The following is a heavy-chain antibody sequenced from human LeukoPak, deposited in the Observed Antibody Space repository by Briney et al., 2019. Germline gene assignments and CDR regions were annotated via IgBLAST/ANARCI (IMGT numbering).Heavy chain of an antibody. CDR2: FDPEDGET. D-gene: IGHD6-6*01. J-gene: IGHJ4*02. CDR1: GYTLTELS. CDR3: ARDLRGSSPPRNFDY. V-gene: IGHV1-24*01. Sequence: ASVKVSCKVSGYTLTELSMHWVRQAPGKGLEWMGGFDPEDGETIYAQKFQGRVTMTEDTSTDTAYMELSSLRSEDTAVYYCARDLRGSSPPRNFDYWGQGTLVTVSS.